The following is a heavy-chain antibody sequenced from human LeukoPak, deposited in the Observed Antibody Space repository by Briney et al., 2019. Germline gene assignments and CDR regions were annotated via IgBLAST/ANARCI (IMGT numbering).Heavy chain of an antibody. Sequence: GGSLRLSCAASGFTFSSYSMNWVRQAPGKGLEWVSAISGSGGSTYYADSVKGRFTISRDNSKNTLYLQMNSLRAEDTAVYYRAKESSIVAGISHFDYWGQGTLVTVSS. CDR3: AKESSIVAGISHFDY. CDR1: GFTFSSYS. D-gene: IGHD6-19*01. CDR2: ISGSGGST. V-gene: IGHV3-23*01. J-gene: IGHJ4*02.